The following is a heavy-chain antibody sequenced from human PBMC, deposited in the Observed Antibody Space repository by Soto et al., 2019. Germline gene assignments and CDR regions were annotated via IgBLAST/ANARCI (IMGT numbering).Heavy chain of an antibody. CDR2: IYSGGST. CDR3: AKRALGFSYYFDY. CDR1: GFTVSSNY. V-gene: IGHV3-53*01. J-gene: IGHJ4*02. Sequence: GGSLRLSCAASGFTVSSNYMSWVRQAPGKGLEWVSVIYSGGSTYYADSVKGRFTISRDNSQNTLYLQMNSLRAEDTAVYYCAKRALGFSYYFDYWGQGTLVTVSS. D-gene: IGHD3-16*01.